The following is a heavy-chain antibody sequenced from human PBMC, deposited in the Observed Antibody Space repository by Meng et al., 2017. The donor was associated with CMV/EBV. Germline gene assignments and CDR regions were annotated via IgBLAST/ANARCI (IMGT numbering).Heavy chain of an antibody. CDR2: ISWNSGSI. V-gene: IGHV3-9*01. CDR3: AKDHDFWSGYSYYFDD. Sequence: SLKISCAASGFTFDDYAMHWVRQAPGKGLEWVSGISWNSGSIGYADSVKGRFTISRDNAKNSLYLQMNSLRAEDTALYYCAKDHDFWSGYSYYFDDWGQGTLVTVSS. J-gene: IGHJ4*02. D-gene: IGHD3-3*01. CDR1: GFTFDDYA.